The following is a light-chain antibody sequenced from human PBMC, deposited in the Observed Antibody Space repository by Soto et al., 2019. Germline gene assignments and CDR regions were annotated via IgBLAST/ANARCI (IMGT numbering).Light chain of an antibody. CDR1: QSVSSSY. J-gene: IGKJ1*01. CDR2: GTG. Sequence: EIVLTQSPGTLSLSPGQRATLSCRASQSVSSSYLAWYQHKRGQAPRLLMFGTGSRATGIPDRFSGTGSGTDFTLIINRLEPEDFATYYCQHYNSYSEAFGQGTKVELK. V-gene: IGKV3-20*01. CDR3: QHYNSYSEA.